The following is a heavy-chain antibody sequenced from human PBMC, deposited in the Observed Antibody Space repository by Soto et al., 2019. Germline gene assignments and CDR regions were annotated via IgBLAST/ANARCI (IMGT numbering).Heavy chain of an antibody. CDR3: AREDGIAGETSAFDY. J-gene: IGHJ4*01. CDR1: GFTVSSHY. CDR2: INGRSNYK. Sequence: AGGSLRLSCAASGFTVSSHYMSWVRQAPGKGLEWVSSINGRSNYKYYANSVRGRFTISRDNAKNSLFLQMSSLTAEDTAVYYCAREDGIAGETSAFDYWGHGTLVTVSS. V-gene: IGHV3-21*01. D-gene: IGHD1-26*01.